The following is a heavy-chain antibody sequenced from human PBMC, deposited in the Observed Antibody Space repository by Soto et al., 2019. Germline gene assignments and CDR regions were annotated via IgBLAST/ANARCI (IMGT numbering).Heavy chain of an antibody. CDR2: INPSGGST. J-gene: IGHJ6*02. CDR1: GYTFTSYY. D-gene: IGHD3-3*01. Sequence: VASVKVSCKASGYTFTSYYMHWVRQAPGQGLEWMGIINPSGGSTSYAQKFQGRVTMTRDTSTSTVYMELSSLRSEDTAVYYCARGMSGPYDFWSGTYGMDVWGQGTTVTVSS. V-gene: IGHV1-46*01. CDR3: ARGMSGPYDFWSGTYGMDV.